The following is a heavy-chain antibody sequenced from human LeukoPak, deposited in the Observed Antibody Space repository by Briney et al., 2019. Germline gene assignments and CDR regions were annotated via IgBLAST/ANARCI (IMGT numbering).Heavy chain of an antibody. J-gene: IGHJ4*02. CDR3: ARGLPPAVADPPLDY. CDR1: DGSLSGYY. CDR2: INHSGST. D-gene: IGHD6-19*01. V-gene: IGHV4-34*01. Sequence: SETLSLTCAVYDGSLSGYYWNWFRQPPGKRLEWIGEINHSGSTNYNPSLKSRVTISSDTSKNQFSLMLRSVTAADTAVYYCARGLPPAVADPPLDYWGQGTLVTVSS.